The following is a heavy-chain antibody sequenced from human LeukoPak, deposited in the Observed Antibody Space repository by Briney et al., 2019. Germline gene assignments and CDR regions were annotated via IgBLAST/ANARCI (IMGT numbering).Heavy chain of an antibody. CDR1: GFTVSSNY. V-gene: IGHV3-66*01. CDR3: ARAPHARSGSYYGD. CDR2: IYSGGST. D-gene: IGHD3-10*01. J-gene: IGHJ4*02. Sequence: PGGSLRLSCAASGFTVSSNYMSWVRQAPGKGLEWVSVIYSGGSTYYADSVKGRFTISRDNSKNTLYLQMNSLRAEDTAVYYCARAPHARSGSYYGDWGQGTLVTVSS.